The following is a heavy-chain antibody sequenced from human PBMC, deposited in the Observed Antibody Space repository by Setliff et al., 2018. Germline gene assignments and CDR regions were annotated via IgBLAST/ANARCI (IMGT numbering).Heavy chain of an antibody. D-gene: IGHD5-18*01. CDR1: GGTFSSYG. V-gene: IGHV1-69*05. Sequence: SVKVSCKASGGTFSSYGISWVRQAPGQGLEWLGGTIPNFGTTNYAQEFQGRVTIITXXXTSTAYXXXXXXXXXXTAVYYCAREGVDTRSSTDYRYYMDLWGKGTTVTVSS. CDR2: TIPNFGTT. J-gene: IGHJ6*03. CDR3: AREGVDTRSSTDYRYYMDL.